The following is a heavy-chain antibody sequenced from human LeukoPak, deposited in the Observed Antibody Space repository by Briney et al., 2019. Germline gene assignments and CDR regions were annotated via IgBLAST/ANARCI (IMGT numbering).Heavy chain of an antibody. D-gene: IGHD2-2*02. CDR2: LNPNSGGT. CDR3: ATVSVPAAIKGVIAGVWWFDP. V-gene: IGHV1-2*02. Sequence: ASVKVSCKASGYTFTGYYMHWVRQDPGQWLEWLAWLNPNSGGTNSAQKFQGRVTMTRDTSISTAYMELSRLRSDDTAVYYCATVSVPAAIKGVIAGVWWFDPWGQGTLVTVSS. CDR1: GYTFTGYY. J-gene: IGHJ5*02.